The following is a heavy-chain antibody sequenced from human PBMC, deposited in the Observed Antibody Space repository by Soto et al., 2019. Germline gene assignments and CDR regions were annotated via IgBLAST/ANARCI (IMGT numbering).Heavy chain of an antibody. CDR3: ARDPLWGTSMVLWYFDL. J-gene: IGHJ2*01. CDR2: ISYDGSNK. Sequence: QVQLVESGGGVVQPGRSLRLSCAASGFTFSSYAMHWVRQAPGKGLEWVAVISYDGSNKYYADSVKGRFTISRDNSKNXXYLQMNSLAAEETAVYYCARDPLWGTSMVLWYFDLWGRGTLVTVSS. D-gene: IGHD5-18*01. V-gene: IGHV3-30-3*01. CDR1: GFTFSSYA.